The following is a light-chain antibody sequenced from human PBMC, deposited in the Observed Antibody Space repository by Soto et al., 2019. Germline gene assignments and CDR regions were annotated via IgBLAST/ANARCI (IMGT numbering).Light chain of an antibody. J-gene: IGKJ2*01. CDR3: QQSYDIPYT. CDR1: QNIRTY. V-gene: IGKV1-39*01. CDR2: AAS. Sequence: DIQMTQSRYSLSASWVDRVTITCRASQNIRTYLNWYQRTPGKAPNLLIYAASSLQSGVPSRFSGSGSGTDFTLTISSLQPEDFASYYSQQSYDIPYTFGQGTKLEIK.